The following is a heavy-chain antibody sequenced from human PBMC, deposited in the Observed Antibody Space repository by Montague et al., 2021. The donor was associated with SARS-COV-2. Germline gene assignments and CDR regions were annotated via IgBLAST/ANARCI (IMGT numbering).Heavy chain of an antibody. CDR1: GFTFSSYA. CDR2: ISYDGSNK. V-gene: IGHV3-30*04. CDR3: ARDGREGLLWFGELLFGWFDP. Sequence: SLRLSCAASGFTFSSYAMSWVRQAPGKGLEWVAVISYDGSNKYYADSVKGRFTISRDNSKNTLYLQMNSLRAEDTAVYYCARDGREGLLWFGELLFGWFDPWGQGTLVTVSS. D-gene: IGHD3-10*01. J-gene: IGHJ5*02.